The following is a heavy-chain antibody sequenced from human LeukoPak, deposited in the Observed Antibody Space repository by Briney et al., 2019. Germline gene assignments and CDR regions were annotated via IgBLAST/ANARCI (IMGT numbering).Heavy chain of an antibody. Sequence: GGSLRLSCAASGFTFSSYGMHWVRQAPGKGLEWVAVISYDGSNKYYADSVKGRFTISRDNSKNTLYLQMNSLRAEDTAVYYCARDLRGYGSGSYSTTFPYWGQGTLVTVSS. CDR3: ARDLRGYGSGSYSTTFPY. CDR1: GFTFSSYG. J-gene: IGHJ4*02. D-gene: IGHD3-10*01. CDR2: ISYDGSNK. V-gene: IGHV3-30*03.